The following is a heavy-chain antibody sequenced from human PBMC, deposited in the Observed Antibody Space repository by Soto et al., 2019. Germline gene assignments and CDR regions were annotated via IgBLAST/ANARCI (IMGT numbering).Heavy chain of an antibody. CDR1: EGSINWSPDY. Sequence: SETLSLTCTVSEGSINWSPDYWGWLRQPPGKEPQWIASVHYTASTYYNPSLKSRVTISVDTSKNQFSLNLRSVTAADTAIYYCGRATPGYPGRAFHIWGQGKMVTVS. J-gene: IGHJ3*02. CDR2: VHYTAST. D-gene: IGHD2-15*01. V-gene: IGHV4-39*02. CDR3: GRATPGYPGRAFHI.